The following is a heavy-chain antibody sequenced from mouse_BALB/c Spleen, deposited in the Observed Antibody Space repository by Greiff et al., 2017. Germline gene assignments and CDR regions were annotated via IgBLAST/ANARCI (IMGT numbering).Heavy chain of an antibody. CDR2: INPSSGYT. D-gene: IGHD2-3*01. CDR1: GYTFTSYT. V-gene: IGHV1-4*02. J-gene: IGHJ3*01. CDR3: ARGGGSARDGYPFAY. Sequence: QVQLKQSAAELARPGASVKMSCKASGYTFTSYTMHWVKQRPGQGLEWIGYINPSSGYTEYNQKFKDKTTLTADKSSSTAYMQLSSLTSEDSAVYYCARGGGSARDGYPFAYWGQGTLVTVSA.